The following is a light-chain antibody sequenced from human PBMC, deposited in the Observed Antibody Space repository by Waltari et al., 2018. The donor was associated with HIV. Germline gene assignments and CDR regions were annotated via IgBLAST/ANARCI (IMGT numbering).Light chain of an antibody. V-gene: IGLV1-51*02. CDR3: GTWDSSLGAGV. Sequence: SVLTQPPSVSAAPGQTITISSSGSTSTIGSTSVAWYQQFPGRAPKFLIYEDFRRPSGIPDRFSGSKSGTSATLDITGLQTGDEADYYCGTWDSSLGAGVFGGGTKVTV. J-gene: IGLJ3*02. CDR2: EDF. CDR1: TSTIGSTS.